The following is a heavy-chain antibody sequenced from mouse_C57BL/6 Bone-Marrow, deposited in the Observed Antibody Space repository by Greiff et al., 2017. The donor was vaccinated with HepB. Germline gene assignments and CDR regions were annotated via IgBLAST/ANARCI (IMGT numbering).Heavy chain of an antibody. CDR1: GYTFTDYA. D-gene: IGHD1-1*01. J-gene: IGHJ2*01. CDR2: ISTYYGDA. V-gene: IGHV1-67*01. CDR3: ARSHYYGSSDYFDY. Sequence: VKLKESGPELVRPGVSVKISCKGSGYTFTDYAMHWVKQSHAKSLEWIGVISTYYGDASYNQKFKDKATMTVDKSSSTAYMELARLTSEDSAVYYCARSHYYGSSDYFDYWGQGTTLTVSS.